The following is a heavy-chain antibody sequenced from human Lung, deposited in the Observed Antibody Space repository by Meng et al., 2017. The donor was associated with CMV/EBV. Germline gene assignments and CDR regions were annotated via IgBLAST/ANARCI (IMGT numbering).Heavy chain of an antibody. D-gene: IGHD7-27*01. Sequence: QGGRVQSVAEVKKPGASVKVSCKASGYTFTGYYMHWLRQAPGQGLEWVGRITPSSGGTTYAQKFQGRVTMTRDTSISTAYMELSSLRSDDAAIYYCVRANLGSADYWGQGTLVTVSS. CDR1: GYTFTGYY. V-gene: IGHV1-2*06. J-gene: IGHJ4*02. CDR3: VRANLGSADY. CDR2: ITPSSGGT.